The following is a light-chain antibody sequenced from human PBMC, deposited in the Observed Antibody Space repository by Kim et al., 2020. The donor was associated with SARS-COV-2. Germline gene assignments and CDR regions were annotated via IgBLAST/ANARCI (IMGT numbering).Light chain of an antibody. Sequence: LYPGERAPLSCRASQTINDNYLAWYQQKPGQAPRPLIYDAFNRATGIPDRFSGSGSGTDFTLTISKLEPEDFAVYYCQQYDTSKTFGQGTKVDIK. J-gene: IGKJ1*01. CDR3: QQYDTSKT. CDR1: QTINDNY. V-gene: IGKV3-20*01. CDR2: DAF.